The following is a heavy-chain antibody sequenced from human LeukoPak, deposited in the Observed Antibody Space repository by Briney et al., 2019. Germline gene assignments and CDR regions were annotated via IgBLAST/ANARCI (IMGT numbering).Heavy chain of an antibody. CDR1: GFAFSTYA. V-gene: IGHV3-23*01. D-gene: IGHD1-1*01. CDR3: ARPPSTTWIHDAFDI. J-gene: IGHJ3*02. CDR2: ISGSTGTT. Sequence: GGSLRLSCAASGFAFSTYAMNWVRQAPGKGLEWVSGISGSTGTTYYADSVKGRFTISRDNSKNTLYLQMNSLRTEDTAVYYCARPPSTTWIHDAFDIWGQGTMVTVSS.